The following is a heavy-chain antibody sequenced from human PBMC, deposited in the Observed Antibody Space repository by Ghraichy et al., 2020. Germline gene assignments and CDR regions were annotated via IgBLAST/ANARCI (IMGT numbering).Heavy chain of an antibody. J-gene: IGHJ4*02. Sequence: GGSLRLSCADSGFSFSSYWMSWVRQAPGKGLEWVANIKQDGSEKNYVDSVKGRFTISRDNAKNSLYLQMNNLRAEDTALYYCARDGVEDYVWGSHSKNWGQGTLVTVSS. CDR2: IKQDGSEK. CDR1: GFSFSSYW. D-gene: IGHD3-16*01. V-gene: IGHV3-7*01. CDR3: ARDGVEDYVWGSHSKN.